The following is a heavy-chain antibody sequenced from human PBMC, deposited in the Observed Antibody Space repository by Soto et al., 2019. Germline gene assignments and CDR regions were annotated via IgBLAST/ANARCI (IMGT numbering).Heavy chain of an antibody. CDR3: ARNRGWDTLDY. CDR1: GISFSSYW. Sequence: EVQLVESGGGLVQPGGSLRLSCVASGISFSSYWMKWVRQAPGKGLETVANIKGDGSEKTYVDSVKGRFTISRDNAKKSLYLEMDSLRAEDMAVYYCARNRGWDTLDYWGQGTLVTVSS. CDR2: IKGDGSEK. V-gene: IGHV3-7*01. D-gene: IGHD6-19*01. J-gene: IGHJ4*02.